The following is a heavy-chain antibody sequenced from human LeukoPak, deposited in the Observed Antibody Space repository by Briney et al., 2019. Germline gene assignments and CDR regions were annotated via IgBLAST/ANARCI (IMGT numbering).Heavy chain of an antibody. J-gene: IGHJ4*02. Sequence: GGSLRLSCAASGFTFSSYSMNWVRQAPGKGLEWVSYISSSSSTIYYADSVKGRFTISRDNAKDSLYLQMNSLRDEDTAVYYCASLGYKTIIGSYYFDYWGQGTLVTVSS. CDR2: ISSSSSTI. D-gene: IGHD1-14*01. CDR3: ASLGYKTIIGSYYFDY. CDR1: GFTFSSYS. V-gene: IGHV3-48*02.